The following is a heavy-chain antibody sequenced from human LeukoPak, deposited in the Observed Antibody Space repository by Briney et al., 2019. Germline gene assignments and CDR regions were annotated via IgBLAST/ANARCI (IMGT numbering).Heavy chain of an antibody. J-gene: IGHJ5*02. CDR3: ARAYTSSCRWFDP. V-gene: IGHV4-31*03. D-gene: IGHD6-13*01. CDR2: IYYSGST. CDR1: GGSISSGGYY. Sequence: MPSQTLSLTCTVSGGSISSGGYYWSWICQHPGKGLEWIGYIYYSGSTYYNPSLKSRVTVSVDTSKNQFSLKVSSVTAADTAVYYCARAYTSSCRWFDPWGQGTLVTVSS.